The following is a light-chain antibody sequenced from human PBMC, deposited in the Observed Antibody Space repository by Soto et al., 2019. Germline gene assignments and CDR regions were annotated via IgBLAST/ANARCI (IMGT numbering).Light chain of an antibody. CDR2: GAS. CDR1: QSISSH. CDR3: QQYGSLSCT. Sequence: EIVMTQSPATLSVSPGERATLSCRASQSISSHLAWYQQHPGQAARLLIYGASTRATGSPHKFSGSGSGTDFTLTTSSLQHADFAAYYCQQYGSLSCTFGQGTKVDIK. J-gene: IGKJ1*01. V-gene: IGKV3D-15*01.